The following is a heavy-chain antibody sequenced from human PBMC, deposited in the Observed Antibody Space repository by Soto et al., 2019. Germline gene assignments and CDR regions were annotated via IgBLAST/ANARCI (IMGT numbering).Heavy chain of an antibody. CDR1: GFTFSDHY. V-gene: IGHV3-72*01. J-gene: IGHJ4*02. Sequence: EVQLAESGGGLVQPGGSLRLSCAASGFTFSDHYMDWVRQAPGKWLEWVGRSREKVHSDTTEYAASVKGRFTISRGDSENSLYLQMNSLKTEDTAVYYFARGVVSTGYFDYWGQGTLVTVSS. D-gene: IGHD5-12*01. CDR2: SREKVHSDTT. CDR3: ARGVVSTGYFDY.